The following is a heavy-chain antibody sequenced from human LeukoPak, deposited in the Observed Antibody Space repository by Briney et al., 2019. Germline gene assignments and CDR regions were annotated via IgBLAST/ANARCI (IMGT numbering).Heavy chain of an antibody. V-gene: IGHV3-23*01. D-gene: IGHD3-9*01. Sequence: GRSLRLSCAASGFTFSSYAMSWVRQAPGKGLEWVSGINDSGGSTYYADSVKGRFTISRDNSKNTLYLQMNSLRAEDTAVYYCAETLKLGISTGYFDYWGQGTLVTVSS. CDR2: INDSGGST. CDR1: GFTFSSYA. CDR3: AETLKLGISTGYFDY. J-gene: IGHJ4*02.